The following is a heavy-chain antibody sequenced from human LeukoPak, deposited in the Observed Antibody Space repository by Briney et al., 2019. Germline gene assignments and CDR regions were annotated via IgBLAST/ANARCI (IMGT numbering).Heavy chain of an antibody. J-gene: IGHJ4*02. CDR1: GGTFSSYA. V-gene: IGHV1-69*05. CDR2: IIPIFGTA. Sequence: SVKVSCKASGGTFSSYAISWVRQAPGQGLEWMGGIIPIFGTANYAQKLQGRVTMTTDTSTSTAYMELRSLRSDDTAVYYCARGVYGDYVYNYWGQGTLVTVSS. CDR3: ARGVYGDYVYNY. D-gene: IGHD4-17*01.